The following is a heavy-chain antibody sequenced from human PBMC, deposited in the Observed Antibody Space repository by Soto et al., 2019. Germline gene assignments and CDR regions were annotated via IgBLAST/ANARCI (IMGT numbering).Heavy chain of an antibody. D-gene: IGHD2-15*01. J-gene: IGHJ6*02. CDR3: ANEGYCSGGSCYHYYYGMDV. CDR1: GVTFSSYA. Sequence: EVQLLESGGGLVQPGGSLRLSCAASGVTFSSYAMSWVRKAPGKGLEWVSAISGSGGSTYYAGSVKGRFTISRDNSKNTLYLQMNSLRAEDTAVYYCANEGYCSGGSCYHYYYGMDVWGQGTTVTVSS. CDR2: ISGSGGST. V-gene: IGHV3-23*01.